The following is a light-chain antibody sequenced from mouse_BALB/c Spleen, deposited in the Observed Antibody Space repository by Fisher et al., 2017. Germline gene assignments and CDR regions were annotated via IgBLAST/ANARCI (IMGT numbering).Light chain of an antibody. J-gene: IGKJ4*01. CDR3: QQWSSNPFT. CDR2: LTS. CDR1: SSVSY. V-gene: IGKV4-68*01. Sequence: MTQSPALMSASPGEKVTMTCSASSSVSYMYWYQQKPRSSPKPWIYLTSNLASGVPARFSGSGSGTSYSLTISSMEAEDAATYYCQQWSSNPFTFGSGTKLEIK.